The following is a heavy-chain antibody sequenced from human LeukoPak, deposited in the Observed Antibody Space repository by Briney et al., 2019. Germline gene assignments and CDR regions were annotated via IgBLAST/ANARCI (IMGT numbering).Heavy chain of an antibody. CDR3: ARRGSGGRAFDI. J-gene: IGHJ3*02. CDR2: IYSSGST. V-gene: IGHV4-4*09. D-gene: IGHD1-26*01. CDR1: GGSISSYY. Sequence: PSETLSLTCVVSGGSISSYYWSWIRQPPGKGLEWIGYIYSSGSTNSNPSLKSRVTISVDTSKSQFSLKMTSVTAADTAVYYWARRGSGGRAFDIWGQGTMVTVSS.